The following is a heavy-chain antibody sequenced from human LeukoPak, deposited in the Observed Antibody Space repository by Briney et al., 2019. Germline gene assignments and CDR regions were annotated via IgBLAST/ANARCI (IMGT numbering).Heavy chain of an antibody. Sequence: PGGSLRLSCAASGFSVSNNYMCWVRQAPGKGMEWVSVIYSGGSTFYADSVKGRFTISRDNSKNTLYLQMNSLRAEDTAVYYCASDSYSPEYFQHWGQGTLVTVSS. J-gene: IGHJ1*01. CDR3: ASDSYSPEYFQH. V-gene: IGHV3-66*01. CDR2: IYSGGST. CDR1: GFSVSNNY. D-gene: IGHD2-15*01.